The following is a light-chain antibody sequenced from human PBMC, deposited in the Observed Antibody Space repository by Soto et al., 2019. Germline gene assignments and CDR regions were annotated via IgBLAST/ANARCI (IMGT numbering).Light chain of an antibody. CDR2: DAS. CDR3: QQLHSWGVT. Sequence: IQMTQSPSSVSASVGDRVTVTCRASQDISGRLAWFQQKPGKAPKLLIYDASSLESGVPSRFSGSGSGTEFTLTISSLQPEDFATYSCQQLHSWGVTFGGGTKVDIK. J-gene: IGKJ4*01. CDR1: QDISGR. V-gene: IGKV1-12*01.